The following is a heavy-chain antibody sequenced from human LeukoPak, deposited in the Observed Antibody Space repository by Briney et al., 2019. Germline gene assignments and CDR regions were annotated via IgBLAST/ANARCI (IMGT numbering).Heavy chain of an antibody. CDR3: ARDVTSCGGDCYTVGAFDY. V-gene: IGHV3-48*03. J-gene: IGHJ4*02. Sequence: GGSLRLSCAASGFTFSSYEMNWVRQAPGKGLEWVSYISSSGSTIYYADSVKGRFTISRDNAKNSLYLQMNSLRAEDTAVYYCARDVTSCGGDCYTVGAFDYWGQGTLVTVSS. D-gene: IGHD2-21*02. CDR2: ISSSGSTI. CDR1: GFTFSSYE.